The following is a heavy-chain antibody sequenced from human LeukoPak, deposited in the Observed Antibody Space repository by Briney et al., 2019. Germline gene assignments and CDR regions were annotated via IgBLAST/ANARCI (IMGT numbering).Heavy chain of an antibody. CDR1: GGSISSYY. Sequence: SETLSLTCTVSGGSISSYYWSWIRQPPGKGLEWIGYIYYSGSTNYNPSLKSRVTISVDTSKNQFSLKLSSVTAADTAVYYCARDRRDSSGYYHYDAFDIWGQGTMVTVSS. V-gene: IGHV4-59*01. D-gene: IGHD3-22*01. J-gene: IGHJ3*02. CDR3: ARDRRDSSGYYHYDAFDI. CDR2: IYYSGST.